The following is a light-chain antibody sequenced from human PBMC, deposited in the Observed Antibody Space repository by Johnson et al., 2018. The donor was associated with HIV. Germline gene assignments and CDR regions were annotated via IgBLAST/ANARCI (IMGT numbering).Light chain of an antibody. V-gene: IGLV1-51*02. CDR1: SSNIGNNY. Sequence: SVLTQPPSVSAAPGQKVTISCSGSSSNIGNNYVSWYQQLPGTAPKLLIYENNKRPSGIPDRFSGSKSGTSATLGITGLQTGDEADYYCGTWDSSLSAGEYVFGTGTKFTVL. J-gene: IGLJ1*01. CDR2: ENN. CDR3: GTWDSSLSAGEYV.